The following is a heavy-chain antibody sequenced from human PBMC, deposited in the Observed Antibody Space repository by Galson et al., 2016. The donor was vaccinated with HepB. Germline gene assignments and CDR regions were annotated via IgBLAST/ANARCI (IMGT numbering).Heavy chain of an antibody. Sequence: QSGAEVTAPGESLRISCEGSGYTFTSYWISWVRQMPGKGLEWMGRVDPSDSYSLYSPSFQGHVTISADKSISTAYLQWSSLKASATAIYYCARQGGEVVGATCSYYYMDAWGKGTTVTVSS. V-gene: IGHV5-10-1*01. CDR1: GYTFTSYW. D-gene: IGHD1-26*01. CDR2: VDPSDSYS. CDR3: ARQGGEVVGATCSYYYMDA. J-gene: IGHJ6*03.